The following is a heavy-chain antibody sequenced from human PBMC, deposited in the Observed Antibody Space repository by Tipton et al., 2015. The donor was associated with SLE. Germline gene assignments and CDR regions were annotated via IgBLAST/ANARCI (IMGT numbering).Heavy chain of an antibody. CDR3: ARQGDYGGNSGPGDFDY. V-gene: IGHV4-31*03. CDR2: IYYSGST. CDR1: GGSISSGGYY. J-gene: IGHJ4*02. D-gene: IGHD4-23*01. Sequence: TLSLTCTVSGGSISSGGYYWSWIRQHPGKGLEWIGYIYYSGSTYYNPSLKSRVTISVDTSKNQFSLKLSSVTAADTAAYYCARQGDYGGNSGPGDFDYWGQGTLVTVSS.